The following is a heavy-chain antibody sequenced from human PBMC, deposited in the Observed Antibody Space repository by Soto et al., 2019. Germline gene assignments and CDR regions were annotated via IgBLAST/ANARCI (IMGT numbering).Heavy chain of an antibody. V-gene: IGHV3-23*01. CDR1: GFTFSSYA. J-gene: IGHJ6*03. Sequence: GGSLRLSCAASGFTFSSYAMSWVRQAPGKGLELVSAISGSGGSTYYADSVKGRFTISRDNSKNTLYLQMNSLRAEDTAVYYCAKDRLSGGYYYYYYIDVWGKGTTVTVSS. CDR2: ISGSGGST. D-gene: IGHD3-10*01. CDR3: AKDRLSGGYYYYYYIDV.